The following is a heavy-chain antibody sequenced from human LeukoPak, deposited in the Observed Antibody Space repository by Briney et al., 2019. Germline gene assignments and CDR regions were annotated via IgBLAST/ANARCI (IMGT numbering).Heavy chain of an antibody. D-gene: IGHD2-15*01. J-gene: IGHJ6*02. CDR2: ISSSSYI. V-gene: IGHV3-21*01. CDR1: GFTFSSYS. Sequence: PGGSLRLSCAASGFTFSSYSMNWVRQAPGKGLEWVSSISSSSYIYYADSVKGRFTISRDNAKNSLYLQMNSLRAEDTAVYYCARDGGYCSGGSCYRRPYYYGMDVWGQGTTVTVSS. CDR3: ARDGGYCSGGSCYRRPYYYGMDV.